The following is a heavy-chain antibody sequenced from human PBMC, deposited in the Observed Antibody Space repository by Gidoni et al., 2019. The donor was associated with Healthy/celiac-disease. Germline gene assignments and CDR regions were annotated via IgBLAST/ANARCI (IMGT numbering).Heavy chain of an antibody. CDR3: ASLGFGWGLYPKGLDY. CDR1: FSSYS. D-gene: IGHD2-2*02. CDR2: ISSSSSYI. Sequence: FSSYSMNWVRQAPGKGLEWVSSISSSSSYIYYADSVKGRFTISRDNAKNSLYLQMNSLRAEDTAVYYCASLGFGWGLYPKGLDYWGQGTLVTVSS. V-gene: IGHV3-21*01. J-gene: IGHJ4*02.